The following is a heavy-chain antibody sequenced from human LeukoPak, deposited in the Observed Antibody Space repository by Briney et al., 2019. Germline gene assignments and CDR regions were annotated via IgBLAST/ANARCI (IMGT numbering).Heavy chain of an antibody. CDR1: GGSISSSSYY. J-gene: IGHJ3*02. V-gene: IGHV4-39*01. CDR2: IYYSGST. D-gene: IGHD1-26*01. Sequence: PSETLSLTCTVSGGSISSSSYYWGGIRQPPRTGLEWIGSIYYSGSTYYNPSLKSRVTISVDTSKNQFSLKLSSVTAADTAVYYCARPLSGGVGATYGAFDIWGQGTMVTVSS. CDR3: ARPLSGGVGATYGAFDI.